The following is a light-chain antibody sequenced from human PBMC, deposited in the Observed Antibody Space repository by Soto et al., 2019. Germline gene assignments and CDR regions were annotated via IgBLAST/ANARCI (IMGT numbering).Light chain of an antibody. CDR2: EVS. V-gene: IGLV2-8*01. CDR3: TSYAGSNNFVV. Sequence: QSVLTQPPSASGSPGQPVTISCTGTSSDVGGYNYVSWYQQHPGKAPKLMIYEVSKRPSGVPDRFSGSKSGNTASLTVSGLQAEDEADYYCTSYAGSNNFVVFGGGTKVTVL. CDR1: SSDVGGYNY. J-gene: IGLJ2*01.